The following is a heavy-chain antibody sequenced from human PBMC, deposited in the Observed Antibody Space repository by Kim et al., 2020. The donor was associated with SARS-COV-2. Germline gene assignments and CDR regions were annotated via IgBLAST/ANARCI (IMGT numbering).Heavy chain of an antibody. D-gene: IGHD3-9*01. CDR3: ASSGTYYDILTGYPQSGDYYYGMDV. CDR1: GGSISSSSYY. CDR2: IYYSGST. V-gene: IGHV4-39*01. Sequence: SETLSLTCTVSGGSISSSSYYWGWIRQPPGKGLEWIGIIYYSGSTYYNPSLKSRVTISVDTSKNQFSLKLSSVTAADTAAYYCASSGTYYDILTGYPQSGDYYYGMDVWGQGTTVTVSS. J-gene: IGHJ6*02.